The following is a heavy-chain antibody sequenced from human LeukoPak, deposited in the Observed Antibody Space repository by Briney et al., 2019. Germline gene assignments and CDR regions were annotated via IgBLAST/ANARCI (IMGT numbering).Heavy chain of an antibody. D-gene: IGHD1-26*01. J-gene: IGHJ6*03. CDR1: GFTFSSYG. Sequence: GRSLRLSCAAPGFTFSSYGMHLVRQALGKGVEWVAVTWYDGSNKFYADSVKGRFTISRDNSKNTLSLEMNSLRAEDTAVYYCARGVGHYYYYMDVWGKGTTVTVSS. CDR3: ARGVGHYYYYMDV. V-gene: IGHV3-33*01. CDR2: TWYDGSNK.